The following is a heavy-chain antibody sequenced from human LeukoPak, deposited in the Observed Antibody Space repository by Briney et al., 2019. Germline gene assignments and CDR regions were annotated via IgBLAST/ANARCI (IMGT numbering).Heavy chain of an antibody. CDR3: ARDPLSPPQYGIDY. D-gene: IGHD1-14*01. CDR1: GYTFTDYF. CDR2: INPNSGST. V-gene: IGHV1-2*02. Sequence: GSSVKVSCKASGYTFTDYFMHWVRPAPGQGLEWMGWINPNSGSTNYPQMFQGRVTMTRDTSISTAYMELSRLRSDDTAVYYCARDPLSPPQYGIDYCGQGTLVTVSS. J-gene: IGHJ4*02.